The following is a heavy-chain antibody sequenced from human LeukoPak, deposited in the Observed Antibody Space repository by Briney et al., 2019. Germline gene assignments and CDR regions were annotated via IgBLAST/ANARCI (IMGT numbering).Heavy chain of an antibody. D-gene: IGHD6-19*01. CDR3: ARDRHSSAGY. J-gene: IGHJ4*02. CDR1: GFTFSSYS. Sequence: GGSLRLSCAASGFTFSSYSMNWVRQAPGKGLEWVSSISSSSSYIYYADSVKGRSTISRDNAKNSLYLQMNSLRAEDTAVYYCARDRHSSAGYWGQGTLVTASS. CDR2: ISSSSSYI. V-gene: IGHV3-21*01.